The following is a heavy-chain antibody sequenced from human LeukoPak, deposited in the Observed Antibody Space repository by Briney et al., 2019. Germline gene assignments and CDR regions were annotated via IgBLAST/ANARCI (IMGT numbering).Heavy chain of an antibody. Sequence: GGFLRLSCAASVYTFDDYGMSWVREARRRGRECGFDINLNGVSTGYTESVRGRFTISRDNANNYLYLQMNRLRADDTALYYCASDLEAAGYYYYYYMDVWGKGTTVTVSS. V-gene: IGHV3-20*04. CDR2: INLNGVST. D-gene: IGHD6-13*01. CDR3: ASDLEAAGYYYYYYMDV. J-gene: IGHJ6*03. CDR1: VYTFDDYG.